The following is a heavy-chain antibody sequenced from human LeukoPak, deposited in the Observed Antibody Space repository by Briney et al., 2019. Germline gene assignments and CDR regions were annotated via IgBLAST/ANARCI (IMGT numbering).Heavy chain of an antibody. Sequence: SETLSLTCTVSGGSIGIGGYYWSWIRQHPGKGLEWIGYIYPSGTTYYNPSLKSQVTISVDTSKVQFSLTLRSATAADTAVCYCARGNPRYSSGLGFDYWGQGSLVTVSS. CDR1: GGSIGIGGYY. V-gene: IGHV4-31*01. J-gene: IGHJ4*02. CDR2: IYPSGTT. CDR3: ARGNPRYSSGLGFDY. D-gene: IGHD6-19*01.